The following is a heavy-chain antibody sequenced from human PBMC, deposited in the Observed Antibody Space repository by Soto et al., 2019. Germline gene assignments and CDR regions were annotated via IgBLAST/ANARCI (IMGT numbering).Heavy chain of an antibody. D-gene: IGHD3-3*01. CDR3: AKDFDRYYDFWSGSSNWFDP. CDR2: ISGSGGST. V-gene: IGHV3-23*01. CDR1: GFTFSSYA. J-gene: IGHJ5*02. Sequence: GGSLRLSCAASGFTFSSYAMSWVRQAPGKGLEWVSAISGSGGSTYYADSVKGRFTISRGNSKNTLYLQMNSLRAEDTAVYYCAKDFDRYYDFWSGSSNWFDPWGQGTLVTVSS.